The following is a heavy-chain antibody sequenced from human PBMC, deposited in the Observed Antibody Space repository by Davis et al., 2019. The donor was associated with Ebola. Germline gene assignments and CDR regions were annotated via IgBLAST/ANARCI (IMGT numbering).Heavy chain of an antibody. J-gene: IGHJ6*04. V-gene: IGHV4-38-2*02. CDR1: GYSISSGYY. CDR3: ARGGYDRYYYGMDV. CDR2: IYHSGST. D-gene: IGHD5-12*01. Sequence: PSETLSLTCTVSGYSISSGYYWGWIRQPPGKGLEWIGSIYHSGSTYYNPSLKSRVTISVDTSKNQFSLKLSSVTAADTAVYYCARGGYDRYYYGMDVWGKGTTVTVSS.